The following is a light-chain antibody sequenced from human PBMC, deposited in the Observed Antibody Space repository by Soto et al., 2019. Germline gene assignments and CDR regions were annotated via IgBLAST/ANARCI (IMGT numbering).Light chain of an antibody. Sequence: DVQKTKCPSSLSAAVGDRVTITCRASQSISSYLNWYQQKPGKAPKLLIYAASSLQSGVPSRFSGSGSGTDFTLTISSLQPEDFATYYSQQSYSTPHTFGQGTKLEIK. V-gene: IGKV1-39*01. CDR1: QSISSY. CDR3: QQSYSTPHT. CDR2: AAS. J-gene: IGKJ2*01.